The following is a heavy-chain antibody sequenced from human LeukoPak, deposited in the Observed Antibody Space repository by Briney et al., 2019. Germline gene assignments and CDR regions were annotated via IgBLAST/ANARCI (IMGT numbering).Heavy chain of an antibody. D-gene: IGHD5-24*01. CDR1: GGSISSSSYY. V-gene: IGHV4-39*01. J-gene: IGHJ4*02. CDR3: ARCRRDGYNPIFDY. Sequence: SETLSLTCTVSGGSISSSSYYWGWIRQPPGKGLEWIGSIYYSGSTYYNPSLKSRVTISVDTSKNQFSLKLSSVTAADTAVYYCARCRRDGYNPIFDYWGQGTLVTVSS. CDR2: IYYSGST.